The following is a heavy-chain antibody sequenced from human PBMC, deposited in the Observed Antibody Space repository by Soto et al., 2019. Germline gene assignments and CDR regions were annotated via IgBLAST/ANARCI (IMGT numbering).Heavy chain of an antibody. CDR3: AKLRDFVVLPAGILDY. J-gene: IGHJ4*02. Sequence: PGGSLRLSCAASGFTFSNAWMNWVRQAPGKGLEWVGRIKSKTDGGTTYYTPSVKGRFTISRDDFRNTLYLQMNSLRTEDTAIYYCAKLRDFVVLPAGILDYWGPGTLVTVSS. CDR1: GFTFSNAW. D-gene: IGHD2-8*01. CDR2: IKSKTDGGTT. V-gene: IGHV3-15*07.